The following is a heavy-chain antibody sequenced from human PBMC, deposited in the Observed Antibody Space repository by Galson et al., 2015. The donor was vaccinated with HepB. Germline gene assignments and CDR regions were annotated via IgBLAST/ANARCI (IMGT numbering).Heavy chain of an antibody. J-gene: IGHJ3*02. CDR1: GFTFSNAW. V-gene: IGHV3-15*07. CDR3: TTDSRYYDILTGYETDAFDI. CDR2: IKSKTDGGTT. Sequence: SLRLSCAASGFTFSNAWMNWVRQAPGKGLEWVGRIKSKTDGGTTDYAAPVKGRFTISRDDSKNTLYLQMNSLKTEDTAVYYCTTDSRYYDILTGYETDAFDIWGQGTMVTVSS. D-gene: IGHD3-9*01.